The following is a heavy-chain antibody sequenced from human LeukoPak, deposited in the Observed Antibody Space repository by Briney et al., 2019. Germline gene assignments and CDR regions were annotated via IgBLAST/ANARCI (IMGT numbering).Heavy chain of an antibody. Sequence: GASLRLSCAASGFTFSSYAMSWVRQAPGKGLGGGSAISGSGGSTYYADYVKGRFTISRDNSKNTLSLQMNRPRAEDTAVYYCAKEEWLLPFFDYWGQGTLVTVSS. J-gene: IGHJ4*02. CDR2: ISGSGGST. D-gene: IGHD3-3*01. V-gene: IGHV3-23*01. CDR3: AKEEWLLPFFDY. CDR1: GFTFSSYA.